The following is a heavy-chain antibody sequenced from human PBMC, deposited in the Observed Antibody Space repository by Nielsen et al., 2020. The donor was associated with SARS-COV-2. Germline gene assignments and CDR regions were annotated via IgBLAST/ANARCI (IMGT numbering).Heavy chain of an antibody. Sequence: GESLKISCAASGFTFSNAWMSWVRQAPGKGLEWVGRIKSKTDGGTTDYAAPVKGRFTISRDDSKNTLYLQMNSLKTEDTAVYYCTTVVYDFWSDYYGDYWGQGTLVTVSS. V-gene: IGHV3-15*01. CDR1: GFTFSNAW. CDR2: IKSKTDGGTT. CDR3: TTVVYDFWSDYYGDY. D-gene: IGHD3-3*01. J-gene: IGHJ4*02.